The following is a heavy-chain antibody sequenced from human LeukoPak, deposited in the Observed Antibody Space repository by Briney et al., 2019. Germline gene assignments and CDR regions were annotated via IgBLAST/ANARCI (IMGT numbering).Heavy chain of an antibody. D-gene: IGHD3-22*01. V-gene: IGHV4-30-4*08. CDR2: IYYSGST. CDR3: ARYLVVTDAFDI. Sequence: SQTLSLTCTVSGGSISSGNYYWSWIRQPPGKGLEWIGYIYYSGSTYYNPSLKSRVTISVDTSKNQFSLKLSSVTAADTAVYYCARYLVVTDAFDIWGQGTMVTVSS. CDR1: GGSISSGNYY. J-gene: IGHJ3*02.